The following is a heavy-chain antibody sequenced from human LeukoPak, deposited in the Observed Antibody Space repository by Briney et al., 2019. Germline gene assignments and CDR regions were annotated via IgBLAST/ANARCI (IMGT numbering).Heavy chain of an antibody. V-gene: IGHV1-69*13. D-gene: IGHD1-26*01. Sequence: GASVKVSCKASGYTFTSYAISWVRQAPGQGLEWMGGIIPIFGTANYAQKSQGRVTITADESTSTAYMELSSLRSEDTAVYYCARARGSYYDSYFDYWGQGTLVTVSS. CDR3: ARARGSYYDSYFDY. CDR2: IIPIFGTA. CDR1: GYTFTSYA. J-gene: IGHJ4*02.